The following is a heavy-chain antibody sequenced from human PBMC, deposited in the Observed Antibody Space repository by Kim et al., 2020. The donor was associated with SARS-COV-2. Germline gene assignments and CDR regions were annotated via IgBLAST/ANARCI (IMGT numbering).Heavy chain of an antibody. J-gene: IGHJ4*02. Sequence: GGSLRLSCAASGFTFSNYAMNWVRQAPGKGLEWVSGISGSADSTYYADSVEARFTISRDNSKNKLFLQMSSLRAEDTAVYYCAFGGRSGSHHIATPIDYGGPRDLVTVSS. CDR2: ISGSADST. D-gene: IGHD1-26*01. CDR1: GFTFSNYA. V-gene: IGHV3-23*01. CDR3: AFGGRSGSHHIATPIDY.